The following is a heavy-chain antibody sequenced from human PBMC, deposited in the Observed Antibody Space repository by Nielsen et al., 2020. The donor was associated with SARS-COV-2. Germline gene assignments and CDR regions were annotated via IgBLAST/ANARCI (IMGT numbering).Heavy chain of an antibody. CDR1: GFKFSSYA. J-gene: IGHJ5*02. CDR2: ITAGGNFI. D-gene: IGHD4-11*01. CDR3: AREDYNPPYTWFDP. Sequence: GESLKISCAGSGFKFSSYAINWVRQTPGRGLEWVTSITAGGNFINYADSVKGRFTVSRDNARNSVFLQMNSLRGDDTGLYLCAREDYNPPYTWFDPWGQGTLVTVSS. V-gene: IGHV3-21*01.